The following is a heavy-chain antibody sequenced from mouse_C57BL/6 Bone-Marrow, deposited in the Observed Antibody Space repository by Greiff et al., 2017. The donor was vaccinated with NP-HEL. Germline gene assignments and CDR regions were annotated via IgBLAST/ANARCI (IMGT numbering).Heavy chain of an antibody. CDR2: IDPSDSYT. Sequence: QVQLQQSGAELVRPGTSVKLSCKASGYTFTSYWMHWVKQRPGQGLEWIGVIDPSDSYTNYNQKFKGKATLTVDTSSSTAYMQLSSLTSEDSAVYYCAYYYGSRGFAYWGQGTLVTVSA. J-gene: IGHJ3*01. CDR1: GYTFTSYW. CDR3: AYYYGSRGFAY. D-gene: IGHD1-1*01. V-gene: IGHV1-59*01.